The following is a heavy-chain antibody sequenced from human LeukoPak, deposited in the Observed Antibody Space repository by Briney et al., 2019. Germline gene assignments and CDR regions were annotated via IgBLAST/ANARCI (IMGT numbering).Heavy chain of an antibody. Sequence: PGGSLRLSCAASGFTVSSNYMSWVRQAPGKGLEWVSAISGSGGSTYYADSLKGRFTISRDNSKNTLYLQMSSLRAEDTAVYYCAKGPRIAAAPDYWGQGTLVTVSS. J-gene: IGHJ4*02. D-gene: IGHD6-13*01. V-gene: IGHV3-23*01. CDR1: GFTVSSNY. CDR3: AKGPRIAAAPDY. CDR2: ISGSGGST.